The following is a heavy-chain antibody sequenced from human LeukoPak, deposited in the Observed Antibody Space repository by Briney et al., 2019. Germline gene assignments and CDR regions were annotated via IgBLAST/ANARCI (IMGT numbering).Heavy chain of an antibody. J-gene: IGHJ4*02. D-gene: IGHD3-22*01. CDR2: IYHSGST. CDR1: GGSISSSSYY. Sequence: SETLSLTCTVSGGSISSSSYYWGWIRQPPGKGLEWIGYIYHSGSTYYNPSLKSRVTISVDRSKNQFSLKLSSVTAADTAVYYCAGSRYYDSSGPPTHWGQGTLVTVSS. V-gene: IGHV4-30-2*01. CDR3: AGSRYYDSSGPPTH.